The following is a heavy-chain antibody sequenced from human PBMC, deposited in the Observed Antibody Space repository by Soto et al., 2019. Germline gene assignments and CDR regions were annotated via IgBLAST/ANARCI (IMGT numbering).Heavy chain of an antibody. J-gene: IGHJ4*02. Sequence: QLQLQESGPGLVKPSETLSLTCTVSGDSISSSSYYWGWIRQPPGKGLEWIGSIYYSGSTYYNPSLKSLVTRCEDQSKNEFALKLGSVTAADTAVYYCATPSLYCSSTSCPLDSWGQGTLVTVSS. CDR2: IYYSGST. D-gene: IGHD2-2*01. CDR1: GDSISSSSYY. V-gene: IGHV4-39*01. CDR3: ATPSLYCSSTSCPLDS.